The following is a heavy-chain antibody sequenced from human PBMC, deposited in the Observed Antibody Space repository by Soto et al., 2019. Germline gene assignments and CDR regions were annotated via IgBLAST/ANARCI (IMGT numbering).Heavy chain of an antibody. J-gene: IGHJ6*03. Sequence: ASVKVSCKASGYTFTSYAMHWVRQAPGQRLEWMGWINAGNGNTKYSQKFQGRVTITRDTSASTAYMELSSLRSEDTAVYYCARDRLYCSSTSCYVDYYYMDVWGKGTTVTVSS. CDR1: GYTFTSYA. D-gene: IGHD2-2*01. CDR2: INAGNGNT. CDR3: ARDRLYCSSTSCYVDYYYMDV. V-gene: IGHV1-3*01.